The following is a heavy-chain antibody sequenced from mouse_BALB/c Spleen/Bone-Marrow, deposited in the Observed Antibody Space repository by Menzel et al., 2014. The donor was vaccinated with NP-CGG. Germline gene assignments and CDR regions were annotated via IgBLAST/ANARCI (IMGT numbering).Heavy chain of an antibody. CDR3: ARDRNNDTNWYFDV. CDR2: IRNKAKGYTT. CDR1: GFTFTDYC. V-gene: IGHV7-3*02. Sequence: EVMLVESGGGLVQPGGSLILSCAPSGFTFTDYCMSWVRQPPGKALEWLGFIRNKAKGYTTEYIPSVKGRFTISRDNSQSILYLQMNTLRAEDSATYYCARDRNNDTNWYFDVWGAGTTVTVSS. J-gene: IGHJ1*01. D-gene: IGHD2-12*01.